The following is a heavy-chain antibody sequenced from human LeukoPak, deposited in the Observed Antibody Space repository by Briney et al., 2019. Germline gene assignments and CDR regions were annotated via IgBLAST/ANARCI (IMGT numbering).Heavy chain of an antibody. J-gene: IGHJ4*02. CDR1: GYRFTSYY. Sequence: ASVKVSFKASGYRFTSYYMHWIRQAPGQGLEWMGVINTSGGSTSYEQKFQDRVTMTRDTSTSTVYMELSSLRSEDTAVYYRARGSRWLGDYWGQGTLVTVSS. CDR2: INTSGGST. D-gene: IGHD5-24*01. CDR3: ARGSRWLGDY. V-gene: IGHV1-46*01.